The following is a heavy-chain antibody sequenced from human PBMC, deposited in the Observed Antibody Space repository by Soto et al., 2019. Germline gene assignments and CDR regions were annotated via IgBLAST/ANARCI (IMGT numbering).Heavy chain of an antibody. CDR3: VRGTDLYKCGF. CDR2: FHYSGSI. V-gene: IGHV4-31*03. CDR1: GVSINNGNDY. D-gene: IGHD6-25*01. Sequence: QVQLQESGPGLVKPSGTLSLTCTVSGVSINNGNDYWTWIRQHPGKGLEWIGHFHYSGSIHYHPCPRGRVTMSVDTSKNRVSLEPSSATVADTAVYYCVRGTDLYKCGFWGQGTLVTVSS. J-gene: IGHJ4*02.